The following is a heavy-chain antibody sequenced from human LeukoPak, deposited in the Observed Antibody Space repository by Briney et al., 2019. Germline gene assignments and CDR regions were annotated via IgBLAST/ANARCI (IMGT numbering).Heavy chain of an antibody. Sequence: SETLSLTCAVYGGSFSGYYWSWIRQPPGKGLEWIGEINHSGSTNYNPSLKSRVTISVDTSKNQFSLKLSSVTAADTAVYYCASATRNYDFWSSYYRGGWFDPWGQGTLVTVSS. CDR1: GGSFSGYY. CDR2: INHSGST. CDR3: ASATRNYDFWSSYYRGGWFDP. J-gene: IGHJ5*02. V-gene: IGHV4-34*01. D-gene: IGHD3-3*01.